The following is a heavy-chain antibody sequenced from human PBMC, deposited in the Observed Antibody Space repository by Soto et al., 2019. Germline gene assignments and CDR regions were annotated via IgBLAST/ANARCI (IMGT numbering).Heavy chain of an antibody. J-gene: IGHJ6*02. CDR2: ISYDGSNE. V-gene: IGHV3-30*03. D-gene: IGHD3-10*01. Sequence: QEQLVESGGGVVQPGRSLRLSCSASGFPFSNYGIHWVRQAPGKGLEWVAVISYDGSNEYYADSVRGRSTISRDNSKNTVYLQMNSLRADDTAVYYCARERGRMVRAVVIRGYYAIDVWGQGTTVTVSS. CDR3: ARERGRMVRAVVIRGYYAIDV. CDR1: GFPFSNYG.